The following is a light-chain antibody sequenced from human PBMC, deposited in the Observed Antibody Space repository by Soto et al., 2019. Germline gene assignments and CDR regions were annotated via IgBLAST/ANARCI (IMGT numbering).Light chain of an antibody. CDR3: QQCGSSST. V-gene: IGKV3-20*01. CDR1: QTFSNSF. CDR2: GAY. Sequence: EIVLTQSPGTLSLSPGERATLSCRASQTFSNSFLSWFQPIPGQDPRLLIYGAYMRATGIPDRLSGSGSGTDFTLTISRLEPEDFAVYYCQQCGSSSTFGQGTRLEIK. J-gene: IGKJ5*01.